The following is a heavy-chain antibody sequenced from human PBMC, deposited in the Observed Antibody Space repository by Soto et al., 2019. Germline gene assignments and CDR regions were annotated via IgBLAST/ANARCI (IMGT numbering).Heavy chain of an antibody. CDR2: IKQDGSEK. CDR1: GFTFSSSW. J-gene: IGHJ4*02. V-gene: IGHV3-7*01. CDR3: ARRITAAGAYDY. D-gene: IGHD6-13*01. Sequence: EVQLVESGGGLVQPGGSLRLSCAASGFTFSSSWMSWVRQAAGKGLEWVANIKQDGSEKYYVDSVKGRFTISRDNAKNSLYLQMNSLRAEDTAVYYCARRITAAGAYDYWGQGTLATVSS.